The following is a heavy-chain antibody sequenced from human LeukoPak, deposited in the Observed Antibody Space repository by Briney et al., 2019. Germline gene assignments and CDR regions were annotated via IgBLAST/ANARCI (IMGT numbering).Heavy chain of an antibody. V-gene: IGHV4-59*01. CDR1: GGSISHCY. Sequence: SETLSLTCTVSGGSISHCYWSWIRQPPGTGLEWIGYISYTGGTKYNPSLKSRVTISVDTSKNQFSLRLSSVTAADTAIYYCARDYPGDAFDIWGQGTMVTVSS. J-gene: IGHJ3*02. CDR2: ISYTGGT. CDR3: ARDYPGDAFDI.